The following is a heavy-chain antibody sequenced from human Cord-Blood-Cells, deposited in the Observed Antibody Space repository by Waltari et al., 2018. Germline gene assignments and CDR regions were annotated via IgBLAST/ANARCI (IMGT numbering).Heavy chain of an antibody. J-gene: IGHJ4*02. Sequence: QVQLVQSGAEVKKPGASVKVSCKASGYTFTGYYMHWVRQAPGPGLEWMGWINPNSGGTNYAQKFQGRVTMTRDTASSTAYMELSRLRSDDTAVYYCARDLTEVVATVPIDYWGQGTLVTVSS. D-gene: IGHD1-26*01. CDR3: ARDLTEVVATVPIDY. CDR1: GYTFTGYY. V-gene: IGHV1-2*02. CDR2: INPNSGGT.